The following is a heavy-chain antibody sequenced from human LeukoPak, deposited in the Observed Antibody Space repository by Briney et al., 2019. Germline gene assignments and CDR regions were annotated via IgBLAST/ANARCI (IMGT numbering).Heavy chain of an antibody. CDR3: TIGGASGSLAH. CDR2: TYTSGDT. D-gene: IGHD6-13*01. Sequence: PSETLSLTCTVSRASISDNYWSWSRQPAGKALEWIGRTYTSGDTNYNPSLKSRASVSVDTSKNQFYLSLRYVTAADTVVYYCTIGGASGSLAHWGPGTLVTVSS. CDR1: RASISDNY. J-gene: IGHJ4*02. V-gene: IGHV4-4*07.